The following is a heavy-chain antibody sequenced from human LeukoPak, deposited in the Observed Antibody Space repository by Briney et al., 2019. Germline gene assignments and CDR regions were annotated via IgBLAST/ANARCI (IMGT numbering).Heavy chain of an antibody. J-gene: IGHJ2*01. Sequence: PSETLSLTCTVSGGSISSYYWSWIRQPPGKGPEWIGYIYYSGSSNYNPSLKSRVTISVDTSKNQFSLNLSSVTAADTAEYYCVTRIVASDYWYFDLWGRGTLVTVSS. CDR1: GGSISSYY. CDR3: VTRIVASDYWYFDL. D-gene: IGHD3-22*01. V-gene: IGHV4-59*01. CDR2: IYYSGSS.